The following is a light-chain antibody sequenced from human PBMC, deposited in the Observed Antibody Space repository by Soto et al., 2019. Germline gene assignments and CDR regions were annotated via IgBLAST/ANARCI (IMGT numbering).Light chain of an antibody. CDR3: QQRNIWHTVT. J-gene: IGKJ5*01. CDR2: GAF. CDR1: PSVPNY. V-gene: IGKV3-11*01. Sequence: EILLTQSPATLSLSPGERATLSCRASPSVPNYLAWYQQQPGQAPRLLIYGAFNRATGIPARFSGSGSGADFTLPISSLETEDFAVYYCQQRNIWHTVTFGHGTRLEIK.